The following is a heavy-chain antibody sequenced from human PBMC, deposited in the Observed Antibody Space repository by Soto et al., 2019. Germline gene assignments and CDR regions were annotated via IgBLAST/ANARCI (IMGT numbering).Heavy chain of an antibody. D-gene: IGHD3-22*01. J-gene: IGHJ4*02. CDR1: GYIFTNHY. Sequence: QVQLVQSGAEVKKPGASVKVSCKASGYIFTNHYINWVRQAPGQGLEWMGIINPSGGSTNYLQKFQGRITMTRDTSTSTVYMELSSLRSEDTAVYFCARADYYDSSGFYYDCWGQGSLVTVSS. CDR3: ARADYYDSSGFYYDC. V-gene: IGHV1-46*01. CDR2: INPSGGST.